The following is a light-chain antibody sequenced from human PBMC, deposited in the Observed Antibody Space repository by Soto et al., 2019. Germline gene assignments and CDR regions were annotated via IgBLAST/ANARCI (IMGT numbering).Light chain of an antibody. CDR2: DAS. J-gene: IGKJ5*01. Sequence: DIQMTQSPSSLAASVGDTVTITCQASQDISHYLNWYQQKPGKALKLLIYDASNLHPGVPSRFRGSGSGIEFSFYITSLQPKDVATYYCQQYDDLPITFGQGTRLKIK. CDR1: QDISHY. CDR3: QQYDDLPIT. V-gene: IGKV1-33*01.